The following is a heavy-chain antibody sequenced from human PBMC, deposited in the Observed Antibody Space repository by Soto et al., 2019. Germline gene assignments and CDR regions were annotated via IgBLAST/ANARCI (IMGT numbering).Heavy chain of an antibody. CDR1: GDSVSSNSAA. CDR2: TYYRSKWYN. J-gene: IGHJ6*02. CDR3: ARDRGIQLWVYYYYGMDV. V-gene: IGHV6-1*01. D-gene: IGHD5-18*01. Sequence: SQTLSLTCVISGDSVSSNSAAWNWIRQSPSRGLEWLGRTYYRSKWYNDYAVSVKSRITINPDTSKNQFSLQLNSVTPEDTAVYYCARDRGIQLWVYYYYGMDVWGQGTTVTVSS.